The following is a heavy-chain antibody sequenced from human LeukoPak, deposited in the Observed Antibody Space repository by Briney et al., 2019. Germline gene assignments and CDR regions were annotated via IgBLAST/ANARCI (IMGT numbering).Heavy chain of an antibody. V-gene: IGHV4-61*02. Sequence: SQTLSLTRTVSGGSISSGSYYWSWIRQPAGKGLEWIGRIYTSGSTNYNPSLKSRVTISLDTSKKQFSLKLSSVTAADTAVYYCAGELEYYYMDVWGKGTTVTVSS. D-gene: IGHD1-1*01. CDR3: AGELEYYYMDV. CDR1: GGSISSGSYY. J-gene: IGHJ6*03. CDR2: IYTSGST.